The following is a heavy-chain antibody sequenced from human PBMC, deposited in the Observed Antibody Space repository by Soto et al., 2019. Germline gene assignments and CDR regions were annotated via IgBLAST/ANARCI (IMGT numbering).Heavy chain of an antibody. Sequence: ASVKVSCKASGYTFTSYGISWVRQAPGQGLEWMGWISAYNGNTNYAQKLQGRVTMTTDTSKNQFSLKVGSVTAADTAVYYCASSSLYGMDVWGQGTTVTVSS. V-gene: IGHV1-18*04. CDR2: ISAYNGNT. CDR1: GYTFTSYG. J-gene: IGHJ6*02. CDR3: ASSSLYGMDV.